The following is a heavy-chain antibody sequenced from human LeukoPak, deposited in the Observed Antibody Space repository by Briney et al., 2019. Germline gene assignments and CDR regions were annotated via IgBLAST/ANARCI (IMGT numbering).Heavy chain of an antibody. CDR3: ARDRGYCSGGSCYKTLGY. J-gene: IGHJ4*02. D-gene: IGHD2-15*01. Sequence: ASVKVSCKASGYTFTGYYMHWVRQAPGQGLEWMGRINPNSGGTNYAQRFQGRVTMTRDTSMSTAYMELSRLRSDGTAVYYCARDRGYCSGGSCYKTLGYWGQGTLVTVSS. CDR2: INPNSGGT. V-gene: IGHV1-2*06. CDR1: GYTFTGYY.